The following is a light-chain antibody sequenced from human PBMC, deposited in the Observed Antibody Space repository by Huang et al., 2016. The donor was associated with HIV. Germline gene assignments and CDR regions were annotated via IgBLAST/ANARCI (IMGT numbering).Light chain of an antibody. V-gene: IGKV4-1*01. CDR2: WAS. J-gene: IGKJ1*01. CDR1: QSVLYSPNNKNY. Sequence: DIVMTQSPDSLAVSLGERATINCKSSQSVLYSPNNKNYLAWYQQKPGQTPNLLIYWASTRESGVPGRFRGSGSGTDFTLTINSLQAEDVAVYFCQQYYTTPETFGQGTKVEIK. CDR3: QQYYTTPET.